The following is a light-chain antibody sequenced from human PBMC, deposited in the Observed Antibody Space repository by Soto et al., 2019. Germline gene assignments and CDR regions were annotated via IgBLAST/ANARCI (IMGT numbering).Light chain of an antibody. CDR3: QQYGSSPRT. J-gene: IGKJ1*01. Sequence: EIVLTQSPGTLSLSPGERATLSCRASQSVSSSYLARYQQKPGQAPRLFIYGASSQATGIPDRFSGSGSGTDFTLTISRLEPEDFAVYYCQQYGSSPRTFGQGTKVEI. V-gene: IGKV3-20*01. CDR2: GAS. CDR1: QSVSSSY.